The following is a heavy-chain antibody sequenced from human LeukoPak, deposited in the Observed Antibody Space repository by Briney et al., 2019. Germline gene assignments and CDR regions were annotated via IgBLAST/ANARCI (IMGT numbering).Heavy chain of an antibody. CDR3: AKDRYCSSTSCGLNWFDP. D-gene: IGHD2-2*01. V-gene: IGHV3-30*18. CDR1: GFTFSSYG. Sequence: PGGSLRLSCAASGFTFSSYGMHWVRQAPGKGLEWVAVISYDGSNKYYADSVKGRFTISRDNSKNTLYLQMNSLRAEDTAVYYCAKDRYCSSTSCGLNWFDPWGQGTLVTVSS. CDR2: ISYDGSNK. J-gene: IGHJ5*02.